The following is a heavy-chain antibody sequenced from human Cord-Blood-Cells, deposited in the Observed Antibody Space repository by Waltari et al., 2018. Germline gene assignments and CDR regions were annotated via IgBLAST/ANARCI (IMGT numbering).Heavy chain of an antibody. J-gene: IGHJ4*02. CDR3: AASRFYTDFWSGPDY. D-gene: IGHD3-3*01. CDR2: IVVGSGNT. Sequence: QMQLVQSGPEVKKPGTSVKVSCKASGFTFTSSAVQWVRQARGQRLEWIGWIVVGSGNTNYAQKFQERVTITRDMSTSTAYMELSSLRSEDTAVYYCAASRFYTDFWSGPDYWGQETLVTVSS. V-gene: IGHV1-58*01. CDR1: GFTFTSSA.